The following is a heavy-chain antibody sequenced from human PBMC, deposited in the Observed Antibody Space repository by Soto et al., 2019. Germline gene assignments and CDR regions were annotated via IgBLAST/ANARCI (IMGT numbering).Heavy chain of an antibody. D-gene: IGHD3-22*01. CDR2: INAGNGNT. V-gene: IGHV1-3*01. CDR3: ARDGDYYDSSGYYDY. J-gene: IGHJ4*02. CDR1: GYTFTSYY. Sequence: ASVKVSCKASGYTFTSYYMHWVRQAPGQRLEWMGWINAGNGNTKYSQKFQGRVTITRDTSASTAYMELSSLRSDDTAVYYCARDGDYYDSSGYYDYWGQGTLVTVSS.